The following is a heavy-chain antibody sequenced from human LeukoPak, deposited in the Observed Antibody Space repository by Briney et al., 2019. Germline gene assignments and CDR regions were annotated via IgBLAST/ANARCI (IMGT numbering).Heavy chain of an antibody. CDR3: AKCGGSCYSDVDY. V-gene: IGHV3-9*01. CDR2: ISWNSGSI. J-gene: IGHJ4*02. Sequence: GRSLRLSCAASGFTFDDYAMHWVRQAPGKGLEWVSGISWNSGSIGYADSVKGRFTISRDNSKNTLYLQMNTLSAEDTAVYYCAKCGGSCYSDVDYWGQGTLVTVSS. D-gene: IGHD2-15*01. CDR1: GFTFDDYA.